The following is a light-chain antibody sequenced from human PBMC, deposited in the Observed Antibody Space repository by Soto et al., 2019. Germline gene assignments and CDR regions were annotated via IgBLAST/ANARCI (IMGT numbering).Light chain of an antibody. CDR1: QSVSSN. Sequence: EIVMTQSPATLSVSPGERATLSCRASQSVSSNLAWYQQKPGQAPRLLFYGASTRATGIPARFSGSGSGTDFSLTISRLEPEDFAVYYCQQYGSSPITFGQGTRLEIK. CDR3: QQYGSSPIT. V-gene: IGKV3-15*01. CDR2: GAS. J-gene: IGKJ5*01.